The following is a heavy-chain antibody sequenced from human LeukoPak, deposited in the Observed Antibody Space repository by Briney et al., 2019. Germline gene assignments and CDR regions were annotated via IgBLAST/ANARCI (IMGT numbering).Heavy chain of an antibody. J-gene: IGHJ3*02. CDR1: GFTFSDYY. CDR3: ARAQYSSGWYHAFDI. D-gene: IGHD6-19*01. Sequence: GGSLRLSCAASGFTFSDYYMSWIRQAPGKGLEWVSYISSSGSTIYYADSVKGRFTISRDNAKNSLYLQMNSLRAEDTAVYYCARAQYSSGWYHAFDIWGQGTMVTVSS. V-gene: IGHV3-11*01. CDR2: ISSSGSTI.